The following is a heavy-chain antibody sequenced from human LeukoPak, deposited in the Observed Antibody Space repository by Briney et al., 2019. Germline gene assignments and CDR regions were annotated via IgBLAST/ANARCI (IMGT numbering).Heavy chain of an antibody. CDR2: IKQDGSEK. V-gene: IGHV3-7*01. D-gene: IGHD6-19*01. J-gene: IGHJ4*02. CDR1: GFTFSSYA. CDR3: ARDTGSGWFDY. Sequence: GGSLRLSCAASGFTFSSYAMSWVRQAPGKGLEWVANIKQDGSEKYYVDSVRGRFTISRDNAKNSLFLQMNSLRAEDTAVYYCARDTGSGWFDYWGQGTLVTVSS.